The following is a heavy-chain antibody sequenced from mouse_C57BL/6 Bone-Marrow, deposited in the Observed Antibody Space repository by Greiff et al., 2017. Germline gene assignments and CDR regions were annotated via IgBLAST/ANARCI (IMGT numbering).Heavy chain of an antibody. D-gene: IGHD1-1*01. J-gene: IGHJ4*01. V-gene: IGHV1-81*01. Sequence: VQLQQSGAELVRPGASVKMSCKASGYTFTSYGISWVKQRTGQGLEWIGEIYPRSGNTYYNEKFKGKATLTADKSSSTAYMELRSLTSEDSAVYYCARDGSSNNDAMDYWGQGTSVTVSS. CDR1: GYTFTSYG. CDR3: ARDGSSNNDAMDY. CDR2: IYPRSGNT.